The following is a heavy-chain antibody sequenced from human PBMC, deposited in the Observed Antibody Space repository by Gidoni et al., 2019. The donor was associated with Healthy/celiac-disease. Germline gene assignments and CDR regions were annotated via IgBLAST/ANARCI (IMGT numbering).Heavy chain of an antibody. CDR1: GYTFPSYD. CDR2: MNPNSGNT. Sequence: QVQLVQSGAEVKKPGASVKVSCKASGYTFPSYDINWVRQATGQGLEWMGWMNPNSGNTGYAQKFQGRVTMTRNTSISTAYMELSSLRSEDTAVYYCARFTAGTTEYYYYYYGMDVWGQGTTVTVSS. V-gene: IGHV1-8*01. D-gene: IGHD6-13*01. J-gene: IGHJ6*02. CDR3: ARFTAGTTEYYYYYYGMDV.